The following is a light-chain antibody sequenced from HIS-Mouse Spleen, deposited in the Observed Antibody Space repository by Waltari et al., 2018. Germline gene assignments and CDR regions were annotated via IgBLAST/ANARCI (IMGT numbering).Light chain of an antibody. Sequence: QSALTQPASVSGSPGQSITISCTGTSSDVGSYNLVSWYQQHPGKAPNLMIYEGSKRRSGVSNRFSGSKSGNTASLTISGLQAEDEADYYCCSYAGSSTWVFGGGTKLTVL. J-gene: IGLJ3*02. CDR3: CSYAGSSTWV. CDR2: EGS. V-gene: IGLV2-23*01. CDR1: SSDVGSYNL.